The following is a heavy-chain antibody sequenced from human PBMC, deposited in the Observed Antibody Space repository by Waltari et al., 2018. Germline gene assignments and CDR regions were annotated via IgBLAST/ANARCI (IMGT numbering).Heavy chain of an antibody. CDR1: GGSISSGSYY. CDR2: IYTSGST. CDR3: AREGYSSSLDAFDI. V-gene: IGHV4-61*09. D-gene: IGHD6-13*01. J-gene: IGHJ3*02. Sequence: QVQLQESGPGLVKPSQTLSLTCTVSGGSISSGSYYWSWIRQPAGKGLEWIGYIYTSGSTNYNPSLKSRVTISVDTSKNQFSLKLSSVTAADTAVYYCAREGYSSSLDAFDIWGQGTMVTVSS.